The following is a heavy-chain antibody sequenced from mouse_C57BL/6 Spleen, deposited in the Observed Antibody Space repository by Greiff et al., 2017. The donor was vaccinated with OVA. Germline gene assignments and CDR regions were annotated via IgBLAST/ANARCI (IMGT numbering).Heavy chain of an antibody. CDR3: ARSYYYLYY. D-gene: IGHD6-5*01. V-gene: IGHV1-72*01. CDR1: GYTFTSYW. J-gene: IGHJ2*01. Sequence: QVQLQQPGAELVKPGASVKLSCKASGYTFTSYWMHWVQQRPGRGLEWIGRIDTNSGGAKYNEKLKSKATLTVDQPSSTAYMQLSSLTSDDSAVYYCARSYYYLYYWGQGTTLTVSS. CDR2: IDTNSGGA.